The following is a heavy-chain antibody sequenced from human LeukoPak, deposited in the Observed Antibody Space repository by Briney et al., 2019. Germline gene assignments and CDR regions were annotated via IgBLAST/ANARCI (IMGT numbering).Heavy chain of an antibody. CDR3: ARYAIEDIVVVPAAADAFDI. V-gene: IGHV4-59*01. J-gene: IGHJ3*02. Sequence: SETLSLTCTVSGGSISSYYWSWIRQPPGKGLEWIGYIYYSGSTNYNPSLKSRVTISVDTSKNQFSLKLSSVTAADTAVYYCARYAIEDIVVVPAAADAFDIWGQGTMVTVSS. CDR1: GGSISSYY. D-gene: IGHD2-2*01. CDR2: IYYSGST.